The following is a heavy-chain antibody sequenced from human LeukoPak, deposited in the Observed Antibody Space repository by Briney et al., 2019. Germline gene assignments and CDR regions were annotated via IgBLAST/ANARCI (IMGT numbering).Heavy chain of an antibody. D-gene: IGHD6-19*01. CDR3: ARDPSGWQTHFDY. J-gene: IGHJ4*02. CDR1: GGSISSYY. CDR2: IYYSGNT. V-gene: IGHV4-59*01. Sequence: PSETLSLTCTVSGGSISSYYWSWIRQPPGKGLEWIGYIYYSGNTNYNPSLKSRVTISVDTSKNQFSLKLSSVTAADTAVYYCARDPSGWQTHFDYWGQGTLVTVSS.